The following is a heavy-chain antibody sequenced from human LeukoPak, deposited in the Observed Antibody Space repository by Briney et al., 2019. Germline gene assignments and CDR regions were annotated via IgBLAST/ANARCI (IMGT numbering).Heavy chain of an antibody. D-gene: IGHD6-19*01. CDR2: INWNGGST. Sequence: GGSLRLSCAASGFTFDDYGMSWVRQAPGKGREWVSDINWNGGSTGYADSVKGRFTISRDNAKNSLYLQMNRLRAEDTALYYCARDYSSGWYGVDYWGQGTLVTVSS. CDR3: ARDYSSGWYGVDY. CDR1: GFTFDDYG. V-gene: IGHV3-20*04. J-gene: IGHJ4*02.